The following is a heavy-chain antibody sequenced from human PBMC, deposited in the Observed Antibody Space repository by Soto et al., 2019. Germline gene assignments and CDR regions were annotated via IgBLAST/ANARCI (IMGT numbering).Heavy chain of an antibody. CDR3: ARDSGYSGYGFDAFDI. CDR2: IKQDGSEK. V-gene: IGHV3-7*01. CDR1: GFTFSSYW. Sequence: GGSLRLSCAASGFTFSSYWMSWVRQAPVKGLEWVANIKQDGSEKYYVDSVKGRFTISRDNAKNSLYLQMNSLRAEDTAVYYCARDSGYSGYGFDAFDIWGQGTMVTV. D-gene: IGHD5-12*01. J-gene: IGHJ3*02.